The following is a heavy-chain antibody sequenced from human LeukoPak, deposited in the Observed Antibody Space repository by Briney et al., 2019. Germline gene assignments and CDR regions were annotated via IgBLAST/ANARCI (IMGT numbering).Heavy chain of an antibody. J-gene: IGHJ5*02. V-gene: IGHV4-4*07. CDR1: GGSISSCY. CDR3: ARESMVRGRSWFDP. D-gene: IGHD3-10*01. Sequence: PSETLSLTCTVSGGSISSCYWSWIRQPAGKGLEWIGRIYTSGSTNYNPSLKSRVTMSVDTSKNQFSLKLSSVTAADTAVYYCARESMVRGRSWFDPWGQGTLVTVSS. CDR2: IYTSGST.